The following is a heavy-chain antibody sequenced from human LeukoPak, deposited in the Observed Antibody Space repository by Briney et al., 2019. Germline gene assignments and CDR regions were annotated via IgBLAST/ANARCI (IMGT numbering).Heavy chain of an antibody. V-gene: IGHV3-7*01. CDR2: IKQDGSEK. CDR1: GFTFSSYW. CDR3: ARDRVVVAATRYYYYYGMDV. D-gene: IGHD2-15*01. Sequence: GGSLRLSCAASGFTFSSYWMSWVRQAPGKGLEWVANIKQDGSEKYYVDSVKGRFTISRDNAKNSLYLQMNSLRAGDTAVYYCARDRVVVAATRYYYYYGMDVWGQGTTVTVSS. J-gene: IGHJ6*02.